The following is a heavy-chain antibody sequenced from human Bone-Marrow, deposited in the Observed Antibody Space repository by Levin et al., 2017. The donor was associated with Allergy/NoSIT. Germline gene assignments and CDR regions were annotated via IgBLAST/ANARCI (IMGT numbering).Heavy chain of an antibody. V-gene: IGHV1-24*01. Sequence: ASVKVSCKVSGYTLTELSMHWVRQAPGKGLEWMGGFDPEDGETIYAQKFQGRVTMTEDTSTDTAYMELSSLRSEDTAVYYCATDHGLRGSSSWYRNWFDPWGQGTLVTVSS. CDR2: FDPEDGET. D-gene: IGHD6-13*01. CDR3: ATDHGLRGSSSWYRNWFDP. CDR1: GYTLTELS. J-gene: IGHJ5*02.